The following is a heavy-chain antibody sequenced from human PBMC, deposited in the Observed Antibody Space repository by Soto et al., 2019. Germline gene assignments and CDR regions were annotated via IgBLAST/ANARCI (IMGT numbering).Heavy chain of an antibody. D-gene: IGHD6-19*01. CDR2: IKSKTDGGTT. Sequence: LRLSCAASGFTFSNAWMSWVRQAPGKGLEWVGRIKSKTDGGTTDYAAPVKGRFTISRDDSKNTLYLQMNSLKTEDTAVYYCMLTPRSRMRSGCWGRGTLVTVSS. J-gene: IGHJ4*02. CDR3: MLTPRSRMRSGC. V-gene: IGHV3-15*01. CDR1: GFTFSNAW.